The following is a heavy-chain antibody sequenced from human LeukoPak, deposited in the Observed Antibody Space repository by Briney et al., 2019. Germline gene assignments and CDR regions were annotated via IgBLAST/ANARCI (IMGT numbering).Heavy chain of an antibody. CDR2: IYYSGST. V-gene: IGHV4-30-4*01. CDR1: GGSISSGDYY. CDR3: ARVVIVGATPGAFDI. D-gene: IGHD1-26*01. Sequence: SETLSLTCTVSGGSISSGDYYWSWIRQPPGKGLEWIGYIYYSGSTYYNPSLKSRVTISVDTSKNQFSLKLSSVTAADTAVYYCARVVIVGATPGAFDIWGQGTTVTVSS. J-gene: IGHJ3*02.